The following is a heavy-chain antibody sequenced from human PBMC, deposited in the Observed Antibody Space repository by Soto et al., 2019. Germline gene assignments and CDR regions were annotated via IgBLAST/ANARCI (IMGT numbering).Heavy chain of an antibody. CDR1: GYTFTSYD. D-gene: IGHD3-3*01. CDR2: MNPNSGNT. Sequence: GASVKVSCKASGYTFTSYDINWVRQATGQGLEWMGWMNPNSGNTGYAQKFQGRVTMTRNTSISTAYMELSSLRSEDTAVYYCARENTRPSPRITIFGVVIIPYGMDVWGQGTTVTVSS. CDR3: ARENTRPSPRITIFGVVIIPYGMDV. V-gene: IGHV1-8*01. J-gene: IGHJ6*02.